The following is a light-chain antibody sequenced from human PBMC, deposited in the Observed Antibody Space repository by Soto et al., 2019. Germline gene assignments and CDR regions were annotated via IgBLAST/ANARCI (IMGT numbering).Light chain of an antibody. CDR2: GAS. CDR1: QTVNNNY. Sequence: EIVLTQSPGTLSLSPGERATLSCRASQTVNNNYLTWYQQTPGQAPRLLIYGASSRATGIPDKFSGSGSGTDFTLTITRLEPEDFAVYYCQQYGTSPFTFVPGIKVDIK. CDR3: QQYGTSPFT. J-gene: IGKJ3*01. V-gene: IGKV3-20*01.